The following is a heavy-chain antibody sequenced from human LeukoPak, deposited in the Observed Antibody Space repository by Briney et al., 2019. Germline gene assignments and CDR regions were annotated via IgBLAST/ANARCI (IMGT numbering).Heavy chain of an antibody. CDR1: GGSISSYY. V-gene: IGHV4-59*12. J-gene: IGHJ4*02. CDR3: AREKKPRYYFDY. Sequence: SETLSLTCTVSGGSISSYYWSWIRQPPGKGLEWIGYIYYSGSTNYNPSPKSRVTISVDTSKNQFPLKLSSVTAADTAVYYCAREKKPRYYFDYWGQGTLVTVSS. CDR2: IYYSGST.